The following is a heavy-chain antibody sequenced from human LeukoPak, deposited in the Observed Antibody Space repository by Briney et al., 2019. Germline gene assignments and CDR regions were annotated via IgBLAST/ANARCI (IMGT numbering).Heavy chain of an antibody. D-gene: IGHD5-24*01. V-gene: IGHV1-2*02. CDR2: INPNSGGT. Sequence: ASVKVSCKASGYTFTGYYMHWVRQAPGQGLEWMGWINPNSGGTNYAQKFQGRVTMTRDTSISTAYMELSRLRSDDTAVYYRARAVTPHRLQPTLKYWGQGTLVTVSS. CDR3: ARAVTPHRLQPTLKY. CDR1: GYTFTGYY. J-gene: IGHJ4*02.